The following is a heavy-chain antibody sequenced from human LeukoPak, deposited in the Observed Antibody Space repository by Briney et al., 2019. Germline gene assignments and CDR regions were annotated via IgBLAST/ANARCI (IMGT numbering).Heavy chain of an antibody. J-gene: IGHJ4*02. Sequence: ASVKVSCKASGYTFTDYYLHWVRQAPGQGLEWMGWINPNSGGTNYAQTFQGRVTMTRDTSITTAYLELSRLRSDDTAVYYCARIGYDHYFDYWGQGTLVTVSS. CDR3: ARIGYDHYFDY. D-gene: IGHD2-2*01. CDR1: GYTFTDYY. CDR2: INPNSGGT. V-gene: IGHV1-2*02.